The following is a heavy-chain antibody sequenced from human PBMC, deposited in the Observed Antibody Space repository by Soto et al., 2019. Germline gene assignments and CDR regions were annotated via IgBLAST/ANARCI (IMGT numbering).Heavy chain of an antibody. CDR2: IYYTGST. CDR1: GGSISSYY. CDR3: ARGDYYYYGMDV. V-gene: IGHV4-59*12. Sequence: SETLSLTCTVSGGSISSYYWSWIRQPPGKGLEWIGYIYYTGSTNYNPSLKSRVTISVDTSKNQFSLKLSSVTAADTAVYYCARGDYYYYGMDVWGQGTTVTVSS. J-gene: IGHJ6*02.